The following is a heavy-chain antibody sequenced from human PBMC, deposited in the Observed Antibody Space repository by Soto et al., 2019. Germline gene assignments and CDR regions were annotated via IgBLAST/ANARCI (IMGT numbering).Heavy chain of an antibody. CDR3: AAPGKVYGDFDY. Sequence: SETLSLTCTVSGGSISSSSYYWGWIRQPPGGGLEWIGSIYYSGSTYYNPSLKSRVTISVYTSKNQFSLKLSSVTAADTAVYYCAAPGKVYGDFDYWGQGTLVTVSS. D-gene: IGHD3-10*01. V-gene: IGHV4-39*01. CDR1: GGSISSSSYY. J-gene: IGHJ4*02. CDR2: IYYSGST.